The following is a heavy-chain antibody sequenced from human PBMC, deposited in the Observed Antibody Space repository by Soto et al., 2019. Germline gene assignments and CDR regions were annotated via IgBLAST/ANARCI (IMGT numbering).Heavy chain of an antibody. Sequence: SETLSLTCAVYGGSFSGYYWSWIRQPPGKGLEWIGEILHSGSTNYDPSLKSRITMSVDTSKNQFSLKLNSVTAADTAVYYCARRVYYDILTGWYFDYWGQGTLVTVS. CDR2: ILHSGST. CDR1: GGSFSGYY. D-gene: IGHD3-9*01. V-gene: IGHV4-34*12. CDR3: ARRVYYDILTGWYFDY. J-gene: IGHJ4*02.